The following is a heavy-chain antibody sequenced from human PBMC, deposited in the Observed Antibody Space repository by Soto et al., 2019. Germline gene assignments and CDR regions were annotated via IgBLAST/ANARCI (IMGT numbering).Heavy chain of an antibody. V-gene: IGHV4-34*01. CDR1: GGSFSGYY. J-gene: IGHJ4*02. D-gene: IGHD3-10*02. CDR3: ARGRGTMSF. Sequence: AETLSLTCSVYGGSFSGYYWSWIRQPPGKGLEWIGEINHSGSTNYNPSLKSRVTISVDTSKNQFSLKLSSVTAADTAVYYCARGRGTMSFWGQGTLVTVSS. CDR2: INHSGST.